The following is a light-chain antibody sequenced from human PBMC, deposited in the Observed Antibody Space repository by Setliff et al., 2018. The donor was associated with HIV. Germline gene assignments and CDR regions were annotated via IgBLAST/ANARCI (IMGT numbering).Light chain of an antibody. CDR3: SSYTSSGTLV. J-gene: IGLJ1*01. V-gene: IGLV2-14*01. CDR2: DVS. Sequence: QSALTQPASVSGSPGQSITISCTGTSSDIGAYNYVSWYQQHPGKAPKLMIYDVSSQPSGVSNRFSGSKSGNTASLTISGLQAEDEADYYCSSYTSSGTLVFGTGTKVTVL. CDR1: SSDIGAYNY.